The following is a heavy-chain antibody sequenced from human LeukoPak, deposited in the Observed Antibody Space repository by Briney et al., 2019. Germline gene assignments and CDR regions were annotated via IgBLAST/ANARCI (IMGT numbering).Heavy chain of an antibody. V-gene: IGHV3-23*01. CDR2: ISGSGGST. J-gene: IGHJ2*01. CDR1: GFTFDDYA. CDR3: AKAVGSIAAAPDWYFDL. Sequence: PGRSLRLSCAASGFTFDDYAMHWVRQAPGKGLEWVSGISGSGGSTYYADSVKGRFTISRDNSKNTLYLQMNSLRAEDTAVYYCAKAVGSIAAAPDWYFDLWGRGTLVTVSS. D-gene: IGHD6-13*01.